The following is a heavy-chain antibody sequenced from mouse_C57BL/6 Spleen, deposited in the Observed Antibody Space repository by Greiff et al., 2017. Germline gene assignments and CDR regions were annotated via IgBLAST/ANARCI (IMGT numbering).Heavy chain of an antibody. CDR1: GFTFSDYY. CDR2: INYDGSST. J-gene: IGHJ3*01. V-gene: IGHV5-16*01. Sequence: EVKLVESEGGLVQPGSSMKLSCTASGFTFSDYYMAWVRQVPEKGLEWVANINYDGSSTYYLDSLKSRFIISRDNAKNILYLQMSSLKSEDTATYYCARDRLGLAYWGQGTLVTVSA. D-gene: IGHD4-1*01. CDR3: ARDRLGLAY.